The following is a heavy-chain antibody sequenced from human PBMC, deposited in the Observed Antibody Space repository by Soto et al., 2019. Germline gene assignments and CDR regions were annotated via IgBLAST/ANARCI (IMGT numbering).Heavy chain of an antibody. CDR3: ARDRYSGSTPTYAPPGYFQH. J-gene: IGHJ1*01. CDR2: IIPIFGTA. CDR1: GGTFSSYA. V-gene: IGHV1-69*06. Sequence: QVQLVQSGAEVKKPGSSVKVSCKASGGTFSSYAISWVRQAPGQGLEWMGGIIPIFGTANYAQKFQGRVTITADKSTSTAYMELSSLRSEDTAVYYCARDRYSGSTPTYAPPGYFQHWGQGTLVTVSS. D-gene: IGHD1-26*01.